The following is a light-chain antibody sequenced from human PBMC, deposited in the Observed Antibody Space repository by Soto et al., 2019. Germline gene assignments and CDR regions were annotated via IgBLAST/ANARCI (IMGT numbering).Light chain of an antibody. J-gene: IGKJ1*01. V-gene: IGKV3-15*01. CDR2: GAS. CDR3: QQYHNWRT. Sequence: VMEQSPTTLPLSPGGRAPLLWRASQSVSSNLAWYQQKPGQAPRLLIFGASTRATGIPARFSGSGSGTVFALTISSLQSEDFAVYYCQQYHNWRTFGQGTKVDIK. CDR1: QSVSSN.